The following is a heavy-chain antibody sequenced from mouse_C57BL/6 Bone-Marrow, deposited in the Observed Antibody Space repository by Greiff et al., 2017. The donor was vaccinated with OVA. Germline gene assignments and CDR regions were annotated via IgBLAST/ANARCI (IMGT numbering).Heavy chain of an antibody. Sequence: EVMLVESEGGLVQPGSSMKLSCTASGFTFSDYYMAWVRQVPEKGLEWVANINYDGSSTYYLDSLKSRFIISRDNAKNILYLQMSRLKSEDTATYYCASYYYGSGGYFDYWGQGTTLTGSS. J-gene: IGHJ2*01. V-gene: IGHV5-16*01. CDR3: ASYYYGSGGYFDY. CDR2: INYDGSST. CDR1: GFTFSDYY. D-gene: IGHD1-1*01.